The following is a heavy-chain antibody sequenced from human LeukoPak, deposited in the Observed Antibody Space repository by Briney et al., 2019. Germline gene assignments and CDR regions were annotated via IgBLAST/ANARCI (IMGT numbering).Heavy chain of an antibody. J-gene: IGHJ4*02. V-gene: IGHV3-23*01. D-gene: IGHD3-10*01. Sequence: GGSLRLSCAASGFTFSSYAMSWVRQAPGKGLEWVSAISGSGGSTYYADSVKGRFTISRDNSKNTLYLQMNSLRAEDTAVYYCAKAERGPVYGSGIYFDYWGQGTLVTVSS. CDR1: GFTFSSYA. CDR2: ISGSGGST. CDR3: AKAERGPVYGSGIYFDY.